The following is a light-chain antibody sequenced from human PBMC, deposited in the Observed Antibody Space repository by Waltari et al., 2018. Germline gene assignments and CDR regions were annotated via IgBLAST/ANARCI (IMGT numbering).Light chain of an antibody. CDR1: QAISNS. CDR3: QQYSSRPYT. Sequence: DIQMTQSPSSLSASVGDRVTITCRASQAISNSLAWYQQKPGKAPNLLLYAASTLESGVPSRFSGSGSGTDYTLAISSLQPEDFAIYCCQQYSSRPYTFGQGTKLEI. J-gene: IGKJ2*01. CDR2: AAS. V-gene: IGKV1-NL1*01.